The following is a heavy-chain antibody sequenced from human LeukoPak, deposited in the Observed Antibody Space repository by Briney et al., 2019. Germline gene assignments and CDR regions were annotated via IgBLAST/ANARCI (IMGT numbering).Heavy chain of an antibody. D-gene: IGHD2-15*01. J-gene: IGHJ4*02. CDR2: ISYDGSNK. CDR1: GFTFSSYG. Sequence: GGSLRLSCAASGFTFSSYGMHWVRQAPGKGLEWVAVISYDGSNKYYADSVKGRFTISRDNSKNTLYLQMNSLRAEDTAVYYCAKDPGSDAHSGFDYWGQGTLVTVSS. CDR3: AKDPGSDAHSGFDY. V-gene: IGHV3-30*18.